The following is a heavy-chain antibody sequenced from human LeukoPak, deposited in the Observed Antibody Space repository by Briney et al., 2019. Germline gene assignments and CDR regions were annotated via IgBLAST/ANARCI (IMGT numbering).Heavy chain of an antibody. Sequence: SETLSLTCAVYGGSFSGYYWSWIRQPPGKGLEWIGEINHSGSTNYNPSLKSRVTISVDTSKNQFSLKLSSVTAADTAVYYCARGASDGWYGIDAFDIWGQGTMVTVSS. CDR2: INHSGST. J-gene: IGHJ3*02. V-gene: IGHV4-34*01. D-gene: IGHD6-19*01. CDR1: GGSFSGYY. CDR3: ARGASDGWYGIDAFDI.